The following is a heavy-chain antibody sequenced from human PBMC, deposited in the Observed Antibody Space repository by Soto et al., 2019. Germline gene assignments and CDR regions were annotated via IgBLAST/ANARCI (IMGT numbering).Heavy chain of an antibody. V-gene: IGHV3-21*01. CDR1: GVTFGTYT. CDR2: IGTTSGYI. Sequence: LMXCCTASGVTFGTYTMSWVRQAPGKGLEWVSSIGTTSGYIYYADSVRGRFTISRDNAGDSLYLQMSSLRAEDTAVYYCARVMCGDCSAYYYYSMDVWGQGTTVTVSS. J-gene: IGHJ6*02. CDR3: ARVMCGDCSAYYYYSMDV. D-gene: IGHD2-21*02.